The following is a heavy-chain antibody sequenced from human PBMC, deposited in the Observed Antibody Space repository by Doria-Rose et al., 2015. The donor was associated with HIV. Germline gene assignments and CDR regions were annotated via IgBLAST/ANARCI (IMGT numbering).Heavy chain of an antibody. Sequence: QVQLQQLSVGLLKSSETLSLPCAVYGGSLSEFSWSWIRQSPEKGLEWIGDVNHSGSANYNPSLRGRVTISVDPSMDQFSLKLTSVTAADTAVYYCARWGFGDSFDSWGQGTLVTVSS. CDR2: VNHSGSA. D-gene: IGHD3-10*01. CDR1: GGSLSEFS. V-gene: IGHV4-34*01. CDR3: ARWGFGDSFDS. J-gene: IGHJ4*02.